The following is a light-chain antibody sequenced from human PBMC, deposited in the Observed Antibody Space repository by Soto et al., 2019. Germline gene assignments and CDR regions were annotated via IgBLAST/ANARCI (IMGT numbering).Light chain of an antibody. V-gene: IGKV3-20*01. CDR2: GAS. CDR1: QSISSSF. J-gene: IGKJ1*01. Sequence: VLAQSPVAPSLSPGQRATLSCRASQSISSSFLAWYQQKPGQAPRLLIYGASSRATGIPDRFSGSGSGTDFTLTISRLEPEDFAVYYCQQCGSSPETFGQGTKVDIK. CDR3: QQCGSSPET.